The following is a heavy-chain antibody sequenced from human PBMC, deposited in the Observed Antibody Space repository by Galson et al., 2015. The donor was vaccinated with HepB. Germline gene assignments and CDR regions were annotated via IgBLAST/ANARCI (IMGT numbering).Heavy chain of an antibody. J-gene: IGHJ6*03. CDR3: AKDVTDKFAAVSYMDV. D-gene: IGHD1-14*01. CDR1: GFTFSSYG. CDR2: ISYDGSNK. V-gene: IGHV3-30*18. Sequence: SLRLSCAASGFTFSSYGMHWVRQAPGKGLEWVAVISYDGSNKYYADSVKGRFTISRDNSKNTLYLQMNSLRAEDTAVYYCAKDVTDKFAAVSYMDVWGKGTTVTVSS.